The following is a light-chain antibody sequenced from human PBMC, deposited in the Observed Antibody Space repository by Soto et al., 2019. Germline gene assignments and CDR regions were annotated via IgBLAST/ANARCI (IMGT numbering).Light chain of an antibody. CDR2: DAS. V-gene: IGKV1-5*01. CDR3: QQYNSYLT. J-gene: IGKJ4*01. Sequence: HITHSPSTLSASVGDRVTITCRASQSISSWLAWYQQKPGKAPKLLIYDASSLESVFPSRFSGSGSGTEFSLTISSLQPDDFATYYCQQYNSYLTFGGGTKVDIK. CDR1: QSISSW.